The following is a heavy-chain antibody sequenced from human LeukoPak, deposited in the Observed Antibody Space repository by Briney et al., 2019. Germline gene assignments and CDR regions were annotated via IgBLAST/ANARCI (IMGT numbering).Heavy chain of an antibody. J-gene: IGHJ4*02. CDR1: GFTVSRNY. Sequence: GGSLRLSCAASGFTVSRNYMNWVRQAPGKGLEWVSVLYRGGSTYYADSVEGRFTISRDNSKNTLSLQMNSLRADGTAVYYCARGFANGDYTLDYWGQGTLVTVSS. CDR3: ARGFANGDYTLDY. D-gene: IGHD4-17*01. V-gene: IGHV3-53*01. CDR2: LYRGGST.